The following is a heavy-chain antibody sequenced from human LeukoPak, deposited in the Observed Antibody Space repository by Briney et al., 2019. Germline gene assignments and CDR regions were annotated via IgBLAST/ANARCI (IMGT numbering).Heavy chain of an antibody. V-gene: IGHV3-21*01. CDR1: GFTFSSYS. CDR3: ARAGIPGYCTNVTCSNWLDP. J-gene: IGHJ5*02. CDR2: ISSSSSYI. Sequence: KTGGSLRLSCAASGFTFSSYSMNWVRQAPGKGLEWVSSISSSSSYIYYADSVKGRFTISRDNAKNSLYLQMNSLRAEDTAVYYCARAGIPGYCTNVTCSNWLDPWGQGTLVTVSS. D-gene: IGHD2-8*01.